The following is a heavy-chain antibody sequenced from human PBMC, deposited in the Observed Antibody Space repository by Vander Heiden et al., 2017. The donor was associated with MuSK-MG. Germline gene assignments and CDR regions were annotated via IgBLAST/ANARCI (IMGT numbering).Heavy chain of an antibody. Sequence: SWVRQAPGQGLEWMGGIIPIFGTANYAQKFQGRVTITADESTSTAYMELSSLRSEDTAVYYCARVNRVEMATITGERVDAFDIWGQGTMVTVSS. D-gene: IGHD5-12*01. CDR3: ARVNRVEMATITGERVDAFDI. V-gene: IGHV1-69*01. J-gene: IGHJ3*02. CDR2: IIPIFGTA.